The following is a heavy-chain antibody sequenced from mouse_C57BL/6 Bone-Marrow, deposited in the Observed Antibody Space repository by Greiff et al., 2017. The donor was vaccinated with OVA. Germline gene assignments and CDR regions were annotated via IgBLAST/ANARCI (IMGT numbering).Heavy chain of an antibody. V-gene: IGHV1-26*01. CDR3: ARDRSAYGYGFAY. J-gene: IGHJ3*01. CDR2: INPNNGGT. Sequence: VQLQQSGPELVKPGASVKISCKASGYTFTDYYMNWVTQSHGKSLEWIGDINPNNGGTSYNQKFKGKATLNVDKSSSTAYMERRSLTSEDSAVYYCARDRSAYGYGFAYWGQGTLVTVSA. CDR1: GYTFTDYY. D-gene: IGHD2-2*01.